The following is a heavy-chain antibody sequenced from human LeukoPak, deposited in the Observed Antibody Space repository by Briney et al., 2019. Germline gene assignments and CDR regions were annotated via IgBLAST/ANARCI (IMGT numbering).Heavy chain of an antibody. CDR1: GGSFSGYY. V-gene: IGHV4-34*01. CDR3: AIGKMIRITIFGVVAVSQGNWFDP. Sequence: SETLSLTCAVYGGSFSGYYWSWIRQPPGKGLEWIGEINHSGSTNYNPSLKSRVTISVDTSKNQFSLKLSSVTAADTAVYYCAIGKMIRITIFGVVAVSQGNWFDPWGQGTLVTVSS. CDR2: INHSGST. J-gene: IGHJ5*02. D-gene: IGHD3-3*01.